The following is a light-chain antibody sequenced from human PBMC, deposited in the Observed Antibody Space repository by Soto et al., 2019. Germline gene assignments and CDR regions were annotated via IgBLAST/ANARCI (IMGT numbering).Light chain of an antibody. CDR2: AAS. CDR3: QQYYSYPIT. Sequence: EILLLQSPRTLSLSPGERGTLSCRASQSVTTNMDWYQPKTGQAPRLLIYAASTLQSGVPSRFRGSGSGTDFTLTISCLQSEDFETYYCQQYYSYPITCGQGTRLEI. V-gene: IGKV3D-15*02. CDR1: QSVTTN. J-gene: IGKJ5*01.